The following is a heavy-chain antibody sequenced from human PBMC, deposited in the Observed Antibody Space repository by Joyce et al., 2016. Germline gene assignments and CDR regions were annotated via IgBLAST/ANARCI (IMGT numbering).Heavy chain of an antibody. Sequence: QVQLVQSGAEVRKPGASVKVSCKSSGYTFTASYIHWLRQAPGQGFEWMGWNNPNRGATKYSQKFQARVTMTRDTSINTAFMELNSLGLDDTAVYYCAKFSDTHYFYDPWGQGTQVTVSS. CDR1: GYTFTASY. CDR2: NNPNRGAT. D-gene: IGHD2/OR15-2a*01. CDR3: AKFSDTHYFYDP. V-gene: IGHV1-2*02. J-gene: IGHJ5*02.